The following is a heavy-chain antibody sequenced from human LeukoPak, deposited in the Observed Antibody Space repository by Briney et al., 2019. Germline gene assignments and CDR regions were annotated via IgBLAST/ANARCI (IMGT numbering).Heavy chain of an antibody. CDR2: IYSNENT. Sequence: SETLSLTCTVSGGSITSYYWRWIRQPAGKGLEWIGRIYSNENTNYSPSLKSRVTMSVDTSKNQFSLKLSSVTAADTAVYYCARGGTTPYYFDDWGQGTLVTVSS. V-gene: IGHV4-4*07. D-gene: IGHD2-15*01. J-gene: IGHJ4*02. CDR3: ARGGTTPYYFDD. CDR1: GGSITSYY.